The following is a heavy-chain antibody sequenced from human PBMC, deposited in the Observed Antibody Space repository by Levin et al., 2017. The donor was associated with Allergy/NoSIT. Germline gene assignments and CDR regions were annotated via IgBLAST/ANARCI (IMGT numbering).Heavy chain of an antibody. V-gene: IGHV3-33*01. D-gene: IGHD3-16*02. CDR2: IWYDGSNK. Sequence: GGSLRLSCAASGFTFSSYGMHWVRQAPGKGLEWVAVIWYDGSNKYYADSVKGRFTISRDNSKNTLYLQMNSLRAEDTAVYYCARDLNVWGSYRTNWFDPWGQGTLVTVSS. CDR1: GFTFSSYG. J-gene: IGHJ5*02. CDR3: ARDLNVWGSYRTNWFDP.